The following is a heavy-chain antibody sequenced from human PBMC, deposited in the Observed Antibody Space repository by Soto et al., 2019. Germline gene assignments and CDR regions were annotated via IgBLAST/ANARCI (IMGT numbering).Heavy chain of an antibody. V-gene: IGHV4-59*01. CDR1: GGSISSYY. CDR2: IYYSGST. Sequence: SETLSLTCTVSGGSISSYYWRWIRQPPGKGLEWIGYIYYSGSTNYNPSLKSRVTISVDTSKNQFSLKLSSVTAADTAVYYCSRVRVYSSGWYDAFDIWGQGTMVTVSS. D-gene: IGHD6-19*01. J-gene: IGHJ3*02. CDR3: SRVRVYSSGWYDAFDI.